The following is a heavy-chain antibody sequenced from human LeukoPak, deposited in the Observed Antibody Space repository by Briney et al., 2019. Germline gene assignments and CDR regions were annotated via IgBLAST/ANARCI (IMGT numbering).Heavy chain of an antibody. D-gene: IGHD6-13*01. CDR3: ASLAAAGTEWFDP. V-gene: IGHV1-46*01. CDR1: GYTFTSYY. Sequence: ASVKVSCKASGYTFTSYYVHWVRQAPGQGLEWMGIINPSGGSTSYAQKFQGRVTMTRDTSTSTVYMELSSLRSEDTAVYYCASLAAAGTEWFDPWGQGTLVTVSS. J-gene: IGHJ5*02. CDR2: INPSGGST.